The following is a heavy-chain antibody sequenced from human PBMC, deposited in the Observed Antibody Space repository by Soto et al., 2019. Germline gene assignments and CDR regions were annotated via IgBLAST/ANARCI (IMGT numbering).Heavy chain of an antibody. CDR2: INDSGNI. V-gene: IGHV4-34*01. Sequence: QVQLQQWGAGLLKPSETLSLTCAVYGGSFSGYQWTWIRQTPGQGLEWIGEINDSGNINYNPSLKSRVTILVDTAKKQISLKLRSVTAADTAVYYCARGLILWFGELSRRGGYYYYMDVWGKGTTVTVSS. CDR1: GGSFSGYQ. CDR3: ARGLILWFGELSRRGGYYYYMDV. J-gene: IGHJ6*03. D-gene: IGHD3-10*01.